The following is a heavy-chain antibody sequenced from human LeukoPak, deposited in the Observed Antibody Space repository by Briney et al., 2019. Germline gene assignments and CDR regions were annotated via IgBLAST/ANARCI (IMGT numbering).Heavy chain of an antibody. J-gene: IGHJ5*02. D-gene: IGHD3-10*01. V-gene: IGHV4-4*02. CDR2: IYHSGST. CDR3: AQRITMVRGPKYWFDP. CDR1: GGSISSSNW. Sequence: TSETLSLTCAVSGGSISSSNWWSWVRQPPGKGLEWIGEIYHSGSTNYNPSLKSRVTISVDKSKNQFSLKLSSVTAADTAVYYCAQRITMVRGPKYWFDPWGQGTLVTVSS.